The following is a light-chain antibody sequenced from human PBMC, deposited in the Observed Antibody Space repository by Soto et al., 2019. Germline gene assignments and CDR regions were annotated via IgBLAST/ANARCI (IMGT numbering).Light chain of an antibody. Sequence: QSVLAQPASVSGSPGQSITISCTGTSSDVGTYNYASWYQHHPGEAPKLIIYEVSYRPSGVSNRFSGSKSGSTASLTISGLQAEDESDYYCSSFSSTTTYVFGTGTKV. J-gene: IGLJ1*01. CDR3: SSFSSTTTYV. V-gene: IGLV2-14*01. CDR2: EVS. CDR1: SSDVGTYNY.